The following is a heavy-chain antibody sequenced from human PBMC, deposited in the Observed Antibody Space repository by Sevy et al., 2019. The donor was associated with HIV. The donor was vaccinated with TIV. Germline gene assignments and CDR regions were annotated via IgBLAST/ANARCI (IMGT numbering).Heavy chain of an antibody. CDR1: GGSISSGGYS. Sequence: SETLSLTCAVSGGSISSGGYSWSWIRQPPGKGLEWIGYIYHSGSTYYNPSLKSRVTISVDRSKNQFSLKLSSVTAADTAVYYCARARQDFFDPWGQRTLVTVSS. CDR3: ARARQDFFDP. CDR2: IYHSGST. J-gene: IGHJ5*02. V-gene: IGHV4-30-2*01.